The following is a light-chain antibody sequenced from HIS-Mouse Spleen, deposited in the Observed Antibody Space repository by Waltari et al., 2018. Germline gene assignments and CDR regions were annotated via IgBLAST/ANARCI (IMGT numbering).Light chain of an antibody. Sequence: QSALTQPRSVSGSPGQSVTISCTGTSSSVGGSNYVPWYQQHPGKAPKLMIYDVSKRPSGVPDRFSGSKSGNTASLTISGLQAEDEADYYCCSYAGSFVVFGGGTKLTVL. V-gene: IGLV2-11*01. CDR2: DVS. CDR1: SSSVGGSNY. CDR3: CSYAGSFVV. J-gene: IGLJ2*01.